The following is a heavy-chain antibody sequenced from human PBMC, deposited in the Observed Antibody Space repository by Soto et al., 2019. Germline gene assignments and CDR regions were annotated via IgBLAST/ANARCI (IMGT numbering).Heavy chain of an antibody. J-gene: IGHJ3*02. V-gene: IGHV1-69*13. CDR2: IIPIFGTA. CDR1: GGTFSSYA. Sequence: SVKVSCKASGGTFSSYAISWVRQAPGQGLEWMGGIIPIFGTANYAQKFQGRVTITADESTSTAYMELSSLRSEDTAVYYCARVGDCSSTSCRPLGAFDIWGQGTMVTVSS. D-gene: IGHD2-2*01. CDR3: ARVGDCSSTSCRPLGAFDI.